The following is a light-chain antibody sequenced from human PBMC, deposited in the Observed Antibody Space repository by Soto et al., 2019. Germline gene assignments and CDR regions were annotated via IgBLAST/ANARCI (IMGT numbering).Light chain of an antibody. CDR2: VAS. CDR3: QQSLNPRT. J-gene: IGKJ1*01. V-gene: IGKV3-20*01. CDR1: ESVSSIY. Sequence: ENVLTQSPGTLYLSPGERATLSCRASESVSSIYVAWYQQKPGQAPTLLIYVASTRATGIPDRFSGSGSGTDFTLTIDRLEPEDFAVYYCQQSLNPRTFGQGNKVDIK.